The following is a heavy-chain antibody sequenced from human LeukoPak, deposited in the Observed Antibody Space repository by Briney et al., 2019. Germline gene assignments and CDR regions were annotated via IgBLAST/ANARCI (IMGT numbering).Heavy chain of an antibody. Sequence: GGSLRLSCAASGFTFSSYAMNWVRQAPGKGLEWVSVISASGASTYNADSVKGRFTISRDNSKNTLYLQMNSLRAEDTAVYYCAKDPRIAVAAQDYYGMDVWGQGTTVTVSS. J-gene: IGHJ6*02. CDR1: GFTFSSYA. CDR3: AKDPRIAVAAQDYYGMDV. V-gene: IGHV3-23*01. CDR2: ISASGAST. D-gene: IGHD6-19*01.